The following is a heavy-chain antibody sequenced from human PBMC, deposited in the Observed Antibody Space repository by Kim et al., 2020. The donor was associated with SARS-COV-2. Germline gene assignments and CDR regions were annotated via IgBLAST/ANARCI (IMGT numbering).Heavy chain of an antibody. CDR1: GFTFTSSA. CDR3: AAADTGYSSSWYGDIYYYGMDV. J-gene: IGHJ6*02. CDR2: IVVGSGNT. D-gene: IGHD6-13*01. V-gene: IGHV1-58*01. Sequence: SVKVSCKASGFTFTSSAVQWVRQARGQRLEWIGWIVVGSGNTNYAQKFQERVTITRDMSTSTAYMELSSLRSEDTAVYYCAAADTGYSSSWYGDIYYYGMDVWGQGSTVTVSS.